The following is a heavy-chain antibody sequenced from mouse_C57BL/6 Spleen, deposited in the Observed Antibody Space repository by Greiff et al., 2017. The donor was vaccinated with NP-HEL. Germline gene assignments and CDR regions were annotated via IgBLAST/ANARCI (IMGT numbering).Heavy chain of an antibody. J-gene: IGHJ3*01. CDR1: GYAFSSYW. CDR3: ARSGGNYFFAY. Sequence: QVQLQQSGAELVKPGASVKISCKASGYAFSSYWMNWVKQRPGKGLEGIGQIYPGDGDTNYNGKLKGHATRTADKSSSTAYMRLSSLTSDDSAVYFCARSGGNYFFAYWGQGTLVTVSA. CDR2: IYPGDGDT. D-gene: IGHD2-1*01. V-gene: IGHV1-80*01.